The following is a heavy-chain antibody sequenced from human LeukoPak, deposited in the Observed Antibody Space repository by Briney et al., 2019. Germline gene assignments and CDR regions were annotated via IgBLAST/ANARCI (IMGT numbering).Heavy chain of an antibody. V-gene: IGHV4-59*01. D-gene: IGHD5-18*01. CDR3: AKRDSYGFDY. J-gene: IGHJ4*02. CDR2: IYYSGST. CDR1: GGSISSYY. Sequence: SETLSLTCTVSGGSISSYYWSWIRQPPGKGLEWIGYIYYSGSTNYNPSLKSRVTISIDTCKNQFSLKLRSVTAADTAVYYCAKRDSYGFDYWGQGTLVTVSS.